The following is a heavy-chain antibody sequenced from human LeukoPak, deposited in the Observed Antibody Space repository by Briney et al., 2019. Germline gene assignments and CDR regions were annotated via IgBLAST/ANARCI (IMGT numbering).Heavy chain of an antibody. CDR1: GGSFSPYY. CDR3: ARIRLGYCSGGSCYDAHFDY. CDR2: INHSRST. V-gene: IGHV4-34*01. Sequence: SETLSLTCAVYGGSFSPYYWSWIRQSPDKGLEWIGEINHSRSTNYNPSLKSRVTISVDTSKNQFSLKLSSVTAADTAVYYCARIRLGYCSGGSCYDAHFDYWGQGTLVTVSS. D-gene: IGHD2-15*01. J-gene: IGHJ4*02.